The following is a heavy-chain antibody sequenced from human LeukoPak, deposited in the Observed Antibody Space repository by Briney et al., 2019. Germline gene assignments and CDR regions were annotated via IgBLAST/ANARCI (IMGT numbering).Heavy chain of an antibody. CDR3: ARDRGRYCSSTSCSLLGY. J-gene: IGHJ4*02. D-gene: IGHD2-2*01. CDR1: GFTFSSYA. Sequence: GGSLRLSCAASGFTFSSYAMHWVRQAPGKGLEWVAVISYDGSNKYYADSVKGRFTISRDNAKNSLYLQMNSLRAEDTAVYYCARDRGRYCSSTSCSLLGYWGQGTLVTVSS. CDR2: ISYDGSNK. V-gene: IGHV3-30-3*01.